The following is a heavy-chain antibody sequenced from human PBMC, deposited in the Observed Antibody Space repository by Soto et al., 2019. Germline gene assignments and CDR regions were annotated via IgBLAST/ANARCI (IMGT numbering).Heavy chain of an antibody. CDR3: AKALGELSPESYDH. V-gene: IGHV3-30*18. Sequence: QVQLVESGGGVVQPGRSLRLSCAASGFTFSSYGMHWVRQAPGKGLEWVAIISYDGSNQYYADSVKGQFTISRDNSKNTLYLQMNSLGTEDTAVYYCAKALGELSPESYDHWGQGVLVTVSS. D-gene: IGHD3-16*02. CDR1: GFTFSSYG. J-gene: IGHJ4*02. CDR2: ISYDGSNQ.